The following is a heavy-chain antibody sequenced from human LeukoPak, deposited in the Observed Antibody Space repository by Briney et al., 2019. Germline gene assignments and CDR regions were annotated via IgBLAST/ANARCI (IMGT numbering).Heavy chain of an antibody. CDR3: ARGLRYFDWSPPSAFDI. J-gene: IGHJ3*02. V-gene: IGHV4-59*01. D-gene: IGHD3-9*01. CDR1: GGSISSYY. Sequence: SETLSLTCTVSGGSISSYYWSWIRQPPGKGLEWIGYIYYVGSTNYNPSLKSRVTVSVDTSKNQFSLNLSSVTAADTALYYCARGLRYFDWSPPSAFDIWGQGTMVTVSS. CDR2: IYYVGST.